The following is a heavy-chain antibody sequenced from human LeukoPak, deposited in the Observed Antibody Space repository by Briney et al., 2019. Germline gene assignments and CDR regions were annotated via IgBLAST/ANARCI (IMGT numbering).Heavy chain of an antibody. CDR3: ARDSITLVRGVIGY. D-gene: IGHD3-10*01. J-gene: IGHJ4*02. V-gene: IGHV3-21*01. CDR2: ISSSSSYI. Sequence: GGSLRLSCAASGFTFSSYSMNWVRQAPGKGLEWVSSISSSSSYIYYADSVKGRFTISRDNAKNSLYLQMNSLRAEDTAVYYCARDSITLVRGVIGYWGQGTLVTVSS. CDR1: GFTFSSYS.